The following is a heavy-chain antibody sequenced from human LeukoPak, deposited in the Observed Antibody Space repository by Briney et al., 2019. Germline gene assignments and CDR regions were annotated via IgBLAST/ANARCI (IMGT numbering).Heavy chain of an antibody. Sequence: PGGSLRLSCAASGFTFSRYAMHWVRQAPGKGLEWVAVISYDGSNKYYADSVKGRFTISRDSSKNTLYLQMNSLRAEDTAVYYCASHYDTSGYHYFDFRGQGTLVT. V-gene: IGHV3-30-3*01. D-gene: IGHD3-22*01. J-gene: IGHJ4*02. CDR3: ASHYDTSGYHYFDF. CDR2: ISYDGSNK. CDR1: GFTFSRYA.